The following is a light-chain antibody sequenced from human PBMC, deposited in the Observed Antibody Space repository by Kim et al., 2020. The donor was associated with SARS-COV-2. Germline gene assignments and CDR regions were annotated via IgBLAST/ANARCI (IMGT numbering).Light chain of an antibody. V-gene: IGKV1-39*01. CDR2: AAS. CDR1: QSISSY. CDR3: QQSYSTPET. Sequence: ASVGYRVTITCRASQSISSYLNWYQQKPGKAPKLLIYAASSLQSGVPSRFSRSGSGTDFTLTISSLQPEDFATYYCQQSYSTPETFGQGTKVDIK. J-gene: IGKJ1*01.